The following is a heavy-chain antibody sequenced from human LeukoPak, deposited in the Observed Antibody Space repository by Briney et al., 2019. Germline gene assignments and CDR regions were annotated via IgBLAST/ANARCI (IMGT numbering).Heavy chain of an antibody. CDR1: GFTFSSYS. Sequence: GGSLRLSCAASGFTFSSYSMNWVRQAPGKGLEWVSYISSSGSTIYYADSVKGRFTISRDNAKNSLYLQMNSLRAEDTAVYYCARDKRHFWSGYSRSTTYFDYWGQGTLVTVSS. D-gene: IGHD3-3*02. CDR2: ISSSGSTI. CDR3: ARDKRHFWSGYSRSTTYFDY. J-gene: IGHJ4*02. V-gene: IGHV3-48*04.